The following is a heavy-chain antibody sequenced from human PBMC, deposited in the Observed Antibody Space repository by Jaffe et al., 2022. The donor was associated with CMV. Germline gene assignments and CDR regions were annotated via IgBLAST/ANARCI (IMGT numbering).Heavy chain of an antibody. CDR3: ARSGEGIAVAGTGDWFDP. CDR2: INPSGGST. V-gene: IGHV1-46*01. Sequence: QVQLVQSGAEVKKPGASVKVSCKASGYTFTSYYMHWVRQAPGQGLEWMGIINPSGGSTSYAQKFQGRVTMTRDTSTSTVYMELSSLRSEDTAVYYCARSGEGIAVAGTGDWFDPWGQGTLVTVSS. D-gene: IGHD6-19*01. CDR1: GYTFTSYY. J-gene: IGHJ5*02.